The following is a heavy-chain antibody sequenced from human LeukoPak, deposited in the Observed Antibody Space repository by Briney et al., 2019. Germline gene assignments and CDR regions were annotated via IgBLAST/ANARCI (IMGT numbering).Heavy chain of an antibody. V-gene: IGHV2-5*01. CDR2: IYGNDAK. J-gene: IGHJ4*02. CDR1: GVSLSTSGVG. Sequence: ESGPTLVNPTQTLTLTCTFPGVSLSTSGVGGGWIRQPPVKALEWLALIYGNDAKRYSPTLKSRLTITKHTSKNQVVFTMTNTDPVDTATYYCAHRPAGNSSDYSGQGTLVTVSS. CDR3: AHRPAGNSSDY.